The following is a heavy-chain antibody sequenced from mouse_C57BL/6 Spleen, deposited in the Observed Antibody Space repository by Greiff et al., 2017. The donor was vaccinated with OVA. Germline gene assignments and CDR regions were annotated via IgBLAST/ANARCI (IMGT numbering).Heavy chain of an antibody. CDR1: GYTFTDYY. CDR2: INPYNGGT. J-gene: IGHJ1*03. Sequence: EVQLQQSGPVLVKPGASVKMSCKASGYTFTDYYMNWVKQSHGKSLEWIGVINPYNGGTSYNQKFKGKATLTVDKSSSTAYMELTSLTSEDSAVYYCARGGFYWYFDVWGTGTTVTVSS. D-gene: IGHD3-1*01. V-gene: IGHV1-19*01. CDR3: ARGGFYWYFDV.